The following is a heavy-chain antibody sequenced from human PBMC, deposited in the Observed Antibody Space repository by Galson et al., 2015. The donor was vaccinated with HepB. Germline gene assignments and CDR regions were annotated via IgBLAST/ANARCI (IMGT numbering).Heavy chain of an antibody. J-gene: IGHJ5*02. CDR3: ARGAAVATNWFDP. D-gene: IGHD6-13*01. V-gene: IGHV1-2*02. CDR1: GYTFIGHH. Sequence: SVTVSCKASGYTFIGHHMHWVRQAPGQGLEWMGWINPNSGDTKYAQKFKGRVTMTRDTSISAAHMELSRLRSDDTAVYYCARGAAVATNWFDPWGQGTLVTVSS. CDR2: INPNSGDT.